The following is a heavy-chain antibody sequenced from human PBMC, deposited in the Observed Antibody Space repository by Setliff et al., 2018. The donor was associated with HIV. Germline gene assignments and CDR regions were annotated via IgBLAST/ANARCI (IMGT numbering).Heavy chain of an antibody. CDR2: INAGNGNT. CDR1: GYTFTSYA. V-gene: IGHV1-3*01. Sequence: GASVKVSCKASGYTFTSYAMHWVRQAPEQRLEWMGWINAGNGNTKYSQKFQGRVTITRDTSASTAYMELSSLRSEDTAVYYCASGGYNFWSGYPNAFDIWGQGTMVTVSS. CDR3: ASGGYNFWSGYPNAFDI. J-gene: IGHJ3*02. D-gene: IGHD3-3*01.